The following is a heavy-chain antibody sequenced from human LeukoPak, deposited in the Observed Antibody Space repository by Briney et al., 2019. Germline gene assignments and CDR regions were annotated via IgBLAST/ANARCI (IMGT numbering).Heavy chain of an antibody. Sequence: GGSLRLSCAASGFTFSIYDMHWVRQAPGKGLEWVAVISHDRGNKNYAESVKGGFTISRDNSKNTLYLQMNSLRAEDTAVYYGAREYSNNRYCYYGMDVWGQGTTVTVSS. CDR2: ISHDRGNK. CDR1: GFTFSIYD. D-gene: IGHD4-11*01. V-gene: IGHV3-30*03. CDR3: AREYSNNRYCYYGMDV. J-gene: IGHJ6*02.